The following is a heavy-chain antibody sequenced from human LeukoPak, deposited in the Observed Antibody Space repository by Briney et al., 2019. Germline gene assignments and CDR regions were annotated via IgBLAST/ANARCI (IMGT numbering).Heavy chain of an antibody. D-gene: IGHD3-22*01. CDR3: ARGYYYDSSGYYYGYYFDY. CDR1: GYTFTSYY. Sequence: ASVKVSCKASGYTFTSYYMHWVRQAPGQGLEWMGWISAYNGNTNYAQKLQGRVTMTTDTSTSTAYMELRSLRSDDTAVYYCARGYYYDSSGYYYGYYFDYWGQGTLVTVSS. J-gene: IGHJ4*02. CDR2: ISAYNGNT. V-gene: IGHV1-18*04.